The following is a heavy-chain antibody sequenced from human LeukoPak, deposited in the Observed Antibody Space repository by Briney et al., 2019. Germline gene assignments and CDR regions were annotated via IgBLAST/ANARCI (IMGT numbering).Heavy chain of an antibody. CDR1: GFTFSSYA. CDR2: ISGSGGST. V-gene: IGHV3-23*01. CDR3: AKDGGITMIESIYSAFDI. D-gene: IGHD3-22*01. J-gene: IGHJ3*02. Sequence: GGSLRLSCAASGFTFSSYAMSWVRQAPGKGLEWVSAISGSGGSTYYADSVKGRFTISRDNSKNTLYLQMNSLRAEDTAVYYCAKDGGITMIESIYSAFDIWGQGTMVTVSS.